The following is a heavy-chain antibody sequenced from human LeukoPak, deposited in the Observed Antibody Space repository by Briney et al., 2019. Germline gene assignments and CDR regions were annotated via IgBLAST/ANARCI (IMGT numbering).Heavy chain of an antibody. Sequence: GSLRLSCAASGFTFSSYGMHWVRQAPGQGLEGVAFIRYDGSNKYYADSVKGRFTISRDNSKNTLYLQMNSLRAEDTAVYYCAKGSITMVRGVPFDYWGQGTLVTVSS. CDR1: GFTFSSYG. J-gene: IGHJ4*02. V-gene: IGHV3-30*02. CDR2: IRYDGSNK. D-gene: IGHD3-10*01. CDR3: AKGSITMVRGVPFDY.